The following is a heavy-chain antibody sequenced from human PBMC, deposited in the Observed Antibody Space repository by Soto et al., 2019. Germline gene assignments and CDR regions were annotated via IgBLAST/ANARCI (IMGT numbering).Heavy chain of an antibody. D-gene: IGHD4-17*01. V-gene: IGHV1-8*01. CDR1: GYTFTSYD. CDR2: MNHNSGNT. J-gene: IGHJ5*02. CDR3: ARGVRYGDYSRGLDP. Sequence: QVQLVQSGAEVKKPGASVKVSCKASGYTFTSYDINWVRQATGQGLEYLGWMNHNSGNTGYVQKFQGRVTMTRNTSMSTAYMELSSGRSEDTAVYYCARGVRYGDYSRGLDPWGKGPLVTVSS.